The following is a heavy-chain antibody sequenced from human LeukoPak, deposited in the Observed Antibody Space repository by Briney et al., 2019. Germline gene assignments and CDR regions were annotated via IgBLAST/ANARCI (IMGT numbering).Heavy chain of an antibody. CDR2: IKQDGREK. CDR1: GFTFSSDW. D-gene: IGHD3-16*01. V-gene: IGHV3-7*01. Sequence: GGSLRLSCAASGFTFSSDWMGWGRQAPGKGLGWVANIKQDGREKYYVDSVKGRFTISRDNAKNSMYLHKNSVRAEDTAVYYCARDHSYDYVWGSYEDYWGQGTLVTVSP. J-gene: IGHJ4*02. CDR3: ARDHSYDYVWGSYEDY.